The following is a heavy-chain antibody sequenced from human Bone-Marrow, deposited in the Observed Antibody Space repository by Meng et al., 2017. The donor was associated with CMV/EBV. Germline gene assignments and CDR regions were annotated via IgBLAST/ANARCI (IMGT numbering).Heavy chain of an antibody. D-gene: IGHD6-13*01. CDR3: ARMIAAAFDY. V-gene: IGHV4-61*01. CDR1: GGSVSSGSYY. CDR2: IYYSGST. J-gene: IGHJ4*02. Sequence: GSLRLSCTVSGGSVSSGSYYWSWIRQPPGKGLEWIGYIYYSGSTNYNPSLKSRVTISVDTSKNQFSLKLSSVTAADTAVYYCARMIAAAFDYWGQGTLVTVSS.